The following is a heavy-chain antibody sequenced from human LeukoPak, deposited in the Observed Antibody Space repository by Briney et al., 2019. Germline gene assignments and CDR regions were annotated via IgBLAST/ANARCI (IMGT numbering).Heavy chain of an antibody. Sequence: AASVKVSCKASGYTFTSYDINWVRQAPGQGLEWMGVFIPILSTANSTQKFHDRLTITADISTNTAYMELSSLRSEDTAVYFCAAIPVFGVVLHQEPVWGKGTTVTVSS. D-gene: IGHD3-3*01. CDR3: AAIPVFGVVLHQEPV. CDR2: FIPILSTA. CDR1: GYTFTSYD. J-gene: IGHJ6*04. V-gene: IGHV1-69*10.